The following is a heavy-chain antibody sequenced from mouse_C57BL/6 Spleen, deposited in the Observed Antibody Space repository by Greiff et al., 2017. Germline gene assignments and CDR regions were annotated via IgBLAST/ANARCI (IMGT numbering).Heavy chain of an antibody. Sequence: QVQLQQPGAELVKPGASVKLSCTASGYTFTSYWMHWVKQRPGQGLEWIGMIHPNSGSTNYNEKFKDKATLTVDKSSSTAYMQLSSLTSEDSAVYYCARSVLRDYAMDYWGQGTSVTVSS. CDR3: ARSVLRDYAMDY. V-gene: IGHV1-64*01. J-gene: IGHJ4*01. CDR2: IHPNSGST. D-gene: IGHD1-1*01. CDR1: GYTFTSYW.